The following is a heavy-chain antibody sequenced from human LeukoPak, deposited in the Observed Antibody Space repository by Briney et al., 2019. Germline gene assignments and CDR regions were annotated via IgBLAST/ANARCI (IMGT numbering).Heavy chain of an antibody. D-gene: IGHD3-9*01. Sequence: PSETLSLTCTVSGGSVSSGSYYWSWIRQPPGKGLEWIGYIYYSGSTNYDPSLKSRVTISVDTSKNQFSLKLSSVTAADTAVYYCASIRYSDWIDAFDIWGQGTMVTVSS. J-gene: IGHJ3*02. CDR3: ASIRYSDWIDAFDI. CDR2: IYYSGST. V-gene: IGHV4-61*01. CDR1: GGSVSSGSYY.